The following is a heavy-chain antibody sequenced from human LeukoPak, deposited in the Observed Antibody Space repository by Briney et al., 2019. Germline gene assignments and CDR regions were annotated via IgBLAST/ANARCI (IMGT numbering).Heavy chain of an antibody. J-gene: IGHJ4*02. V-gene: IGHV3-9*01. CDR2: ISWNSGSI. CDR1: GFTFDDYA. CDR3: AKDRYYYDSSGLDY. Sequence: GGSLRPSCAASGFTFDDYAMHWVRQAPGKGLEWVSGISWNSGSIGYADSVKGRFTISRDNAKNSLYLQMNSLRAEDTALYYCAKDRYYYDSSGLDYWGQGTLVTVSS. D-gene: IGHD3-22*01.